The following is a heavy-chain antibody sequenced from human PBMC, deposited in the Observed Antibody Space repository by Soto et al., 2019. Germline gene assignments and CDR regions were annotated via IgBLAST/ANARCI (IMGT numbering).Heavy chain of an antibody. CDR1: GYSFTSYW. J-gene: IGHJ5*02. CDR2: IYPGDSDT. Sequence: GESLKISCKGSGYSFTSYWIGWVRQMPGKGLEWMGIIYPGDSDTRYSPSFQGQVTISADKSISTAYLQWSSLKASDTAMYYCALAQGDCSGGSCYSPWFDPWGQGTLVTVSS. CDR3: ALAQGDCSGGSCYSPWFDP. V-gene: IGHV5-51*01. D-gene: IGHD2-15*01.